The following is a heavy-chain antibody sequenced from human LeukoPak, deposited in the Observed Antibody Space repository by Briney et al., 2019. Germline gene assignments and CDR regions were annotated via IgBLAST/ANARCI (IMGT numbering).Heavy chain of an antibody. D-gene: IGHD2-15*01. CDR2: VYYSGDT. CDR1: GDSISGVY. CDR3: ARHPFATLFDH. Sequence: SETLSLTCTVSGDSISGVYWSWIRQPPGKGLEWIGYVYYSGDTNYNPSLKSRVTMSLDTSKNQVSLRLSSVTAADTAVYYCARHPFATLFDHWGRGTLLTVSS. V-gene: IGHV4-59*08. J-gene: IGHJ4*02.